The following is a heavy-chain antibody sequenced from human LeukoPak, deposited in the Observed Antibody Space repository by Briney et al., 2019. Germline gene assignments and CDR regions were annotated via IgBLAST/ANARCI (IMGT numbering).Heavy chain of an antibody. CDR3: AKDGNYYDSSGYYSLFGY. D-gene: IGHD3-22*01. V-gene: IGHV3-23*01. J-gene: IGHJ4*02. CDR2: ISGSGGST. CDR1: GFTFSSYA. Sequence: PGGSLRLSCAASGFTFSSYAMSWVRQAPGKGLEWVSAISGSGGSTYYADSVKGRFTISRDNSKNTLYLQMNSLRAGDTAVYYCAKDGNYYDSSGYYSLFGYWGQGTLVTVSS.